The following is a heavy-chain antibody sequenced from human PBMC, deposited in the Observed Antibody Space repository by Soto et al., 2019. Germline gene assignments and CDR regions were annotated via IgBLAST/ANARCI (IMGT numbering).Heavy chain of an antibody. CDR3: ATWQGVEMATGRNPDAFDI. Sequence: QVHLQESGPGLVKPSETLSLTCTVSGGSVSTGSYYWSWIRQPPGKGLEWIGYIYYSGSTNYNPSLKSRVTISIDTSKIQFSLKVNSVTAADTAVYYCATWQGVEMATGRNPDAFDIWGQGTMVTVSS. CDR2: IYYSGST. V-gene: IGHV4-61*01. CDR1: GGSVSTGSYY. J-gene: IGHJ3*02. D-gene: IGHD5-12*01.